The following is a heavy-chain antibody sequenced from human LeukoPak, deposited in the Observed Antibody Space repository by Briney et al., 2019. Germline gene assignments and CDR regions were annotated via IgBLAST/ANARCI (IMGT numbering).Heavy chain of an antibody. J-gene: IGHJ4*02. D-gene: IGHD5-12*01. CDR2: ISSSSDSI. CDR1: GFTFSSYG. CDR3: ARAMRSGYDY. Sequence: GGSLRLSCAASGFTFSSYGMNWVRQAPGKGLEWVSYISSSSDSIYYADSVKGRFTISRDNADNSLYLQMNSLRDEDTAVYYCARAMRSGYDYWGQGTLVTVSS. V-gene: IGHV3-48*02.